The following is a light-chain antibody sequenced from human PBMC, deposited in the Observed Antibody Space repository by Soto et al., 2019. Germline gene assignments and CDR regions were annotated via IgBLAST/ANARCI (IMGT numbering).Light chain of an antibody. CDR1: QGISSY. V-gene: IGKV1-9*01. J-gene: IGKJ1*01. Sequence: IQLTQSPSSLSASVGDRVTISCRASQGISSYLAWYQQKPGKAPKLLIYAASTLQSGVPSRFSGSGSGTDFTLTISSLQPEDFATYYCQQLTSYATVWTFGPGTKVDIK. CDR3: QQLTSYATVWT. CDR2: AAS.